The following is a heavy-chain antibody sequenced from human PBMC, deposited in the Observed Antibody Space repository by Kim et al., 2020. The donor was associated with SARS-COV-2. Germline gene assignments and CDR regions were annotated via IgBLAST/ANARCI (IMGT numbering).Heavy chain of an antibody. V-gene: IGHV1-3*01. Sequence: YSQKFQGRVTITRDTSASTAYKELSSLRSEDTAVYYCARLGVYYYYGMDVWGQGTTVTVSS. J-gene: IGHJ6*02. CDR3: ARLGVYYYYGMDV.